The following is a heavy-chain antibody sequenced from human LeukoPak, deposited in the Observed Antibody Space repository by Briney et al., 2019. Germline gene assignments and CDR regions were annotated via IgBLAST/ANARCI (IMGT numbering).Heavy chain of an antibody. Sequence: QPGGSLSLSCAASGFTFSSYWMSWVRQAPGKGLEWVANIKPDGSEKNYVDSVKGRFTTSGDNAKNSLYLQMNSLRAEDTAVYYCARVAMAATGAFDIWGQGTMVTVS. D-gene: IGHD6-19*01. CDR1: GFTFSSYW. CDR3: ARVAMAATGAFDI. J-gene: IGHJ3*02. V-gene: IGHV3-7*04. CDR2: IKPDGSEK.